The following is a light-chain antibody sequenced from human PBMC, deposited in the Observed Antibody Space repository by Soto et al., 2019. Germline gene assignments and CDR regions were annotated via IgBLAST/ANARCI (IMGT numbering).Light chain of an antibody. CDR1: SSDVGGYNY. CDR3: SSYTRSSTPYV. J-gene: IGLJ1*01. Sequence: QSVLTQPASVSGSPGQSITISCTGTSSDVGGYNYVSWYQQHPGKAPKLVIYEVSNRPSGVSNRFSGSKSGNTASLTISGLQAEDEADYHCSSYTRSSTPYVFGTGTKVTVL. CDR2: EVS. V-gene: IGLV2-14*01.